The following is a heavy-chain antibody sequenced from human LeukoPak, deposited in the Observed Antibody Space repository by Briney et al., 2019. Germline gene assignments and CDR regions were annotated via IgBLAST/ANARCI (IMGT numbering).Heavy chain of an antibody. CDR3: ATSLRGVSNYFDS. J-gene: IGHJ4*02. CDR2: IFHSGAT. Sequence: SETLSLTCTVSGGSISSDSYYWGWIRQSPGRGLEWIGNIFHSGATYYNPSLRSRVTISLDTSKNQFSLRLNSVTAADTAVYYCATSLRGVSNYFDSWGQGTLVTVSS. V-gene: IGHV4-39*07. D-gene: IGHD3-10*01. CDR1: GGSISSDSYY.